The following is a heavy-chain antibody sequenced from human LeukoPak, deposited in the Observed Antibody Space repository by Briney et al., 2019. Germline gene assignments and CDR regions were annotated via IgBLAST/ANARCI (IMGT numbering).Heavy chain of an antibody. V-gene: IGHV1-69*01. CDR2: IIPIFGTA. CDR1: GGTFSSYA. J-gene: IGHJ6*02. CDR3: ARGEGYCSSTSCPTAYYGMDV. D-gene: IGHD2-2*01. Sequence: SVNVSCKASGGTFSSYAISWVRQAPGQGLEWMGGIIPIFGTANYAQKFQGRVTITADESTSTAYMELSSLRSEDTAVYYCARGEGYCSSTSCPTAYYGMDVWGQGTTVTVSS.